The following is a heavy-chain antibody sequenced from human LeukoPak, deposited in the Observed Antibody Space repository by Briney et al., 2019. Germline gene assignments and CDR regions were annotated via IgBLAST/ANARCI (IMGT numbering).Heavy chain of an antibody. CDR1: GGSISSYY. Sequence: KPSETLSLTCTVSGGSISSYYWCWIRQSPGKGLEWIGTIYYSGTTYYNPSLESRVTISEDTSKNHFSLTLRSVTAADTAVYYCARQISDYYYYYIDVWGKGTTVTVSS. D-gene: IGHD3-10*01. J-gene: IGHJ6*03. CDR2: IYYSGTT. CDR3: ARQISDYYYYYIDV. V-gene: IGHV4-59*08.